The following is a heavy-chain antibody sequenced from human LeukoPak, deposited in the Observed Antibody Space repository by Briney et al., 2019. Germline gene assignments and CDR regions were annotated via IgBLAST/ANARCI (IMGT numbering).Heavy chain of an antibody. V-gene: IGHV1-18*01. CDR2: INVYNGNT. J-gene: IGHJ1*01. Sequence: ASVKVSCKASGYSFTTYGITWVRQAPGQGLEWMGWINVYNGNTNYAQKIQGRVTMTTDTSTSTAYMELRSLRSDDTAVYYCASYSGSYYYFQHWGQGTLVTVSS. CDR1: GYSFTTYG. D-gene: IGHD1-26*01. CDR3: ASYSGSYYYFQH.